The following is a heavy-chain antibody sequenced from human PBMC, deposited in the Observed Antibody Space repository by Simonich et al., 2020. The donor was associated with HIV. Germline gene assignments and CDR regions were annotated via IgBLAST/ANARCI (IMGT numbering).Heavy chain of an antibody. V-gene: IGHV4-34*12. CDR2: NIHSGST. CDR3: ARLDYDYGLDN. Sequence: QVQLQQWGAGLLKPSETLSLTCAVYGGSFSGYFWTWIRQPPGKGLEWIGENIHSGSTNYNPSLKSRVTISVDTSKNQFSLKLSSVTAADTAVYYCARLDYDYGLDNWGQGTLVTVSS. D-gene: IGHD3-10*01. J-gene: IGHJ4*02. CDR1: GGSFSGYF.